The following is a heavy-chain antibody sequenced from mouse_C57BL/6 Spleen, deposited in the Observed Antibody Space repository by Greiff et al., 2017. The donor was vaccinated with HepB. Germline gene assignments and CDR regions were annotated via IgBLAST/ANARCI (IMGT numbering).Heavy chain of an antibody. CDR3: TRFPPGGRDY. CDR1: GYTFTDYE. D-gene: IGHD1-1*01. V-gene: IGHV1-15*01. Sequence: VKLQESGAELVRPGASVTLSCKASGYTFTDYEMHWVKQTPVHGLEWIGAIDPETGGTAYNQKFKGKAILTADKSSSTAYMQLRGLTSEDSAVYYCTRFPPGGRDYWGQGTTLTVSS. CDR2: IDPETGGT. J-gene: IGHJ2*01.